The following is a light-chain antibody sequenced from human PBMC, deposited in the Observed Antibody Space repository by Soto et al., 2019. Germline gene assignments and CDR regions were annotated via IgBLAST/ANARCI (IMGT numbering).Light chain of an antibody. J-gene: IGKJ2*01. V-gene: IGKV4-1*01. Sequence: DIVMTQSPDSLAVSLGERATINCKSSQSVLYSSNNKNYLAWYQQKPGQPPKLLIYWASTRESGVPDRLSGSGSGTDFTLTISSPQAEDVAVYYCQQYYSTPYTFGQGTKLEIK. CDR3: QQYYSTPYT. CDR1: QSVLYSSNNKNY. CDR2: WAS.